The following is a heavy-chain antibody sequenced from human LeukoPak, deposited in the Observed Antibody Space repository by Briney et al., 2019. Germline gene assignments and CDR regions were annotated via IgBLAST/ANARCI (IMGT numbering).Heavy chain of an antibody. Sequence: ASVKVSCKASGYTFTNYYIHWVRQAPGQGLHWMGIVNPSVGITRYSEKFQGRVTITRDMSTSTAYMELSSLRSEDTAVYYCAADRSYDSSGSGDYWGQGTLVTVSS. J-gene: IGHJ4*02. V-gene: IGHV1-46*01. D-gene: IGHD3-22*01. CDR1: GYTFTNYY. CDR3: AADRSYDSSGSGDY. CDR2: VNPSVGIT.